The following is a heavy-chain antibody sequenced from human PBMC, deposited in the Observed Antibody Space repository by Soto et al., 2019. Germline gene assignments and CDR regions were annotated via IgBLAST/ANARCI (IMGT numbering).Heavy chain of an antibody. CDR2: IIPIFGTA. Sequence: SVKVSCKASGGNFSSYAISWVRHAPGQGLEWMGGIIPIFGTANYAQKFQGRVTITADESTSTAYLELSSLRSEDTAVYYCAREGCSSTSCYARYNWFDPWGQGTLVTVSS. J-gene: IGHJ5*02. V-gene: IGHV1-69*13. CDR1: GGNFSSYA. CDR3: AREGCSSTSCYARYNWFDP. D-gene: IGHD2-2*01.